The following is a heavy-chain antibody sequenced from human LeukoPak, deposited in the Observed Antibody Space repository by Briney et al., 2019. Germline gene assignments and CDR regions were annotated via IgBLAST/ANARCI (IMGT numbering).Heavy chain of an antibody. CDR2: IWYDGSNK. D-gene: IGHD6-13*01. J-gene: IGHJ3*02. Sequence: QPGRSLRLSCAASGFTFSSYGMYWVRQAPGKGLEWVAVIWYDGSNKYYADSVKGRFTISRDNSKNTLYLQMNSLRAEDTAVYYCAKDLRAAAGTDAFDIWGQGTMVTVSS. CDR3: AKDLRAAAGTDAFDI. CDR1: GFTFSSYG. V-gene: IGHV3-33*06.